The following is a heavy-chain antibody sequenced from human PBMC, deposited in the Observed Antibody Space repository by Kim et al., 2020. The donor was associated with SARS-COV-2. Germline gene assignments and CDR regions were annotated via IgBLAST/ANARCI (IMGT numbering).Heavy chain of an antibody. CDR1: GYTFISYG. Sequence: ASVKVSCKASGYTFISYGISWVRQAPGQGLEWMGWISAYNGNTNYAQKLQGRVTMTTDTSTSTAYMELRSLRSDDTAVYYCARDCSSTSCWSNYYYYYGMDVWGQGTTVTVSS. V-gene: IGHV1-18*01. CDR2: ISAYNGNT. J-gene: IGHJ6*02. CDR3: ARDCSSTSCWSNYYYYYGMDV. D-gene: IGHD2-2*01.